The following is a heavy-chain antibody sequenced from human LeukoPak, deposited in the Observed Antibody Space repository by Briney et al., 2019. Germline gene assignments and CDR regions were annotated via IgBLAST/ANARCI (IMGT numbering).Heavy chain of an antibody. D-gene: IGHD2/OR15-2a*01. CDR3: ARAAGFPGIYYYYMDV. J-gene: IGHJ6*03. CDR1: GFTFSSYA. Sequence: GGSLRLSCAGSGFTFSSYAMHWVRQAPGKGLEWVAVISYDGSNKYYADSVKGRFTISRDNSKNTLFLQLNSLRAEDTAIYYCARAAGFPGIYYYYMDVWGKGTTVTVSS. V-gene: IGHV3-30-3*01. CDR2: ISYDGSNK.